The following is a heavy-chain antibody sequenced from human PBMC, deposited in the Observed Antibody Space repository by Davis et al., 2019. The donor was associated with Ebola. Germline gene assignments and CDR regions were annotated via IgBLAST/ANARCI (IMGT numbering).Heavy chain of an antibody. Sequence: GESLKISCAASGFIFNSYWMSWVRQAPGKGLEWVANIKHDGRETYYVDSVKGRFTISRDNAKNSLYLQMNSLRAEDTAVYYCARGITVVRGVRMLYDYWGQGTLVTVSS. CDR2: IKHDGRET. J-gene: IGHJ4*02. D-gene: IGHD3-10*01. CDR3: ARGITVVRGVRMLYDY. V-gene: IGHV3-7*04. CDR1: GFIFNSYW.